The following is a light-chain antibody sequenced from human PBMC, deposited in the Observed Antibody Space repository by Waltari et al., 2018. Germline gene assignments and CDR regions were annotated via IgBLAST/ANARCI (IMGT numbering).Light chain of an antibody. CDR1: QSISTY. CDR2: AAS. Sequence: DIQMTQSPSSLSASVGDRVTITCRESQSISTYLNWYQQKPGKAPELLIYAASSLQSGVPSRFSGSGSGTDFTLTITSLQPDDYATYYCQQSAQMRTFGGGTKVEIK. J-gene: IGKJ4*01. V-gene: IGKV1-39*01. CDR3: QQSAQMRT.